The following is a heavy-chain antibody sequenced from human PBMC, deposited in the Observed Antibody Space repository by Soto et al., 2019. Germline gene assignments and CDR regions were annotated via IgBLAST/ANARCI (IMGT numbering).Heavy chain of an antibody. CDR3: AREYSSGWYSLYFDY. CDR1: GYTFTSYA. CDR2: INAGNGNT. J-gene: IGHJ4*02. V-gene: IGHV1-3*01. D-gene: IGHD6-19*01. Sequence: ASVKVSCKASGYTFTSYAMHWVRQAPGQRLEWMGWINAGNGNTKYSQKFQGRVTITRDTSASTAYMELSSLRSEDTAVYYCAREYSSGWYSLYFDYWGQGTLVTVS.